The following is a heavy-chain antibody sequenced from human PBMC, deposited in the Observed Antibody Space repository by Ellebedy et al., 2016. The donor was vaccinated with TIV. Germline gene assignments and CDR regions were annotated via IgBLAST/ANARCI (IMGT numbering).Heavy chain of an antibody. Sequence: GESLKISXAASGFSLSNHGMNWVRQAPGKGLEWLAILWYDGSVEHYADSAKGRFTMSRDISKNIVSLQMNSLRVDDTAVYYCVRGGDRYCTRNSCEGDALDIWGQGTMVTVSS. V-gene: IGHV3-33*01. D-gene: IGHD2-2*01. CDR1: GFSLSNHG. CDR2: LWYDGSVE. CDR3: VRGGDRYCTRNSCEGDALDI. J-gene: IGHJ3*02.